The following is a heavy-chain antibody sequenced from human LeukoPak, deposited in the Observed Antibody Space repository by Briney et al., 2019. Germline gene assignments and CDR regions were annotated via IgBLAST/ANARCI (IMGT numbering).Heavy chain of an antibody. V-gene: IGHV4-59*01. J-gene: IGHJ5*02. CDR1: GGSISSYY. Sequence: SETLSLTCTVSGGSISSYYWSWIRQPPGKGLEWIGYIYYSGSTNYNPSLMSRVTISVDTSKNQFSLKLSSVTAADTAVYYCAREVAGSGLSYNWFDPWGQGTLVTVSS. CDR2: IYYSGST. CDR3: AREVAGSGLSYNWFDP. D-gene: IGHD6-19*01.